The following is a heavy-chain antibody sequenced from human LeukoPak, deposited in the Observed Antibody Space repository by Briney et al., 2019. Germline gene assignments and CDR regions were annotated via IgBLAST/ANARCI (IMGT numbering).Heavy chain of an antibody. CDR3: AKEPEYDYSNSYFDY. CDR1: GFTFRSYV. J-gene: IGHJ4*02. CDR2: ISGSGGST. V-gene: IGHV3-23*01. Sequence: GGSLRLSCAASGFTFRSYVMSWVRQAPGKGLEWVSVISGSGGSTYYADSVKGRFTISRDNSKNTLYLQMNSLRAEGTAVYYCAKEPEYDYSNSYFDYWGQGTLVTVSS. D-gene: IGHD4-11*01.